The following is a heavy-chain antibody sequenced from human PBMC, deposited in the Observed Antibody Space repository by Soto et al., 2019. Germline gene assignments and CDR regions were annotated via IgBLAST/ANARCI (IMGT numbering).Heavy chain of an antibody. CDR2: INHSEST. V-gene: IGHV4-34*01. D-gene: IGHD2-8*02. Sequence: PSETLSLTCAVYGGSFSGYYWTWIRQPPGTGLEWIGEINHSESTNYNPSLKSRVTISVDTSKNQISMKQTTVTAAVTAVYYCARDKITGLFDYWGQGTLVTVSS. J-gene: IGHJ4*02. CDR3: ARDKITGLFDY. CDR1: GGSFSGYY.